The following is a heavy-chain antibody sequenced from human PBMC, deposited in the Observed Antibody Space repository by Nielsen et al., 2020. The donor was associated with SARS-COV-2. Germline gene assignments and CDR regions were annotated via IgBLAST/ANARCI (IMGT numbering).Heavy chain of an antibody. CDR1: GYSFTSYW. CDR3: ARSSSFDGMDV. J-gene: IGHJ6*02. V-gene: IGHV5-51*01. CDR2: IYPGDSDT. D-gene: IGHD6-13*01. Sequence: GESLNIPCKCSGYSFTSYWLARVPHLHGKRLEWRGPIYPGDSDTRYSPSFQGQVTISADKSISTAYLQWSSLKASDTAMYYCARSSSFDGMDVWGQGTTVTVSS.